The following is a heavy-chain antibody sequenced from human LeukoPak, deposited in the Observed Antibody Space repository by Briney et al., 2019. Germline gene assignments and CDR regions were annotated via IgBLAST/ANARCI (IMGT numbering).Heavy chain of an antibody. D-gene: IGHD3-10*01. V-gene: IGHV6-1*01. CDR1: GDSVSSNSAA. J-gene: IGHJ4*02. CDR2: TYYRSKWFH. Sequence: SQTLSLTCAISGDSVSSNSAAWNWIRQSPSRGLEWLGRTYYRSKWFHEYSVSVKGRLTISPDTSQNQFSLQLNSMTPEDTAIYYCASSHIVRGVPFDYWGQGALVTVSS. CDR3: ASSHIVRGVPFDY.